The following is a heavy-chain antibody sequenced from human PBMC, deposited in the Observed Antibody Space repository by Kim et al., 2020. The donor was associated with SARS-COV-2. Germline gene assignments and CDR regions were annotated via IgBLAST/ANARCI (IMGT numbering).Heavy chain of an antibody. Sequence: SETLSLTCTVSGGSISSSSYYWGWIRQPPGKGLEWIGSIYYSGSTYYNPSLKSRVTISVDTSKNQFSLKLSSVTAADTAVYYCARLTGTHLYYGMDVWGQGTTVTVSS. D-gene: IGHD1-1*01. CDR3: ARLTGTHLYYGMDV. J-gene: IGHJ6*02. CDR1: GGSISSSSYY. CDR2: IYYSGST. V-gene: IGHV4-39*01.